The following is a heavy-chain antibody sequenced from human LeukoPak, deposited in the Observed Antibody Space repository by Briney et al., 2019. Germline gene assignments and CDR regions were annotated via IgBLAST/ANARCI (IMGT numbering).Heavy chain of an antibody. CDR2: INPSGGST. V-gene: IGHV1-46*01. Sequence: GASVKVSCKASGYTFTSYYMHWVRQAPGQGLEWMGIINPSGGSTSYAQKFQGRVTITRDTSANTAYMELSSLRSEDTAVYYCTRGEDYGDYRFWGQGSLVTVSS. CDR1: GYTFTSYY. D-gene: IGHD4-17*01. CDR3: TRGEDYGDYRF. J-gene: IGHJ4*02.